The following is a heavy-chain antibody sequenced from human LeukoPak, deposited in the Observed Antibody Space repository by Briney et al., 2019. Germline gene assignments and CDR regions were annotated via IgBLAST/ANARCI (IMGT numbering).Heavy chain of an antibody. D-gene: IGHD6-19*01. V-gene: IGHV3-74*01. CDR1: GFTFSSYW. Sequence: GGSLRLSCAASGFTFSSYWMHWVRQAPGKGLVWVSRINSDGSSTTYADSVKGRFTISRDNAKNTLYLQMNSLRAEDTAVYYCARDAVAGRYNWFDPWGQGTLVTVSS. CDR2: INSDGSST. J-gene: IGHJ5*02. CDR3: ARDAVAGRYNWFDP.